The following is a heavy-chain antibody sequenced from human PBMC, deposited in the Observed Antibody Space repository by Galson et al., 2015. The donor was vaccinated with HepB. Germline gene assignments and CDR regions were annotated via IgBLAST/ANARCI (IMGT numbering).Heavy chain of an antibody. CDR3: AKDTITMVRGIRFLDY. CDR1: GFTFSSYA. V-gene: IGHV3-23*01. D-gene: IGHD3-10*01. CDR2: ISGSGGST. Sequence: SLRLSCAASGFTFSSYAMSWVRQAPGKGLEWVSAISGSGGSTYYADSVKGRFTISRDNSKNTLYLQMNSLRAEDTAVYYCAKDTITMVRGIRFLDYWGQGTLVTVSS. J-gene: IGHJ4*02.